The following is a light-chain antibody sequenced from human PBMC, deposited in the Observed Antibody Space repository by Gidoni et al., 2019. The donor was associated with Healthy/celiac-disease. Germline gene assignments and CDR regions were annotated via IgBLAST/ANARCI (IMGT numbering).Light chain of an antibody. CDR2: GAS. CDR1: QTVSST. J-gene: IGKJ2*01. CDR3: QQYNNWPYT. Sequence: LVMTQSPATLSVSPGERATLSFRASQTVSSTLARYQQKPGQAPRLLIYGASTRATGIPARFSGSGSGTEFTLTISSLQSEDFAVYYCQQYNNWPYTFGQGTKLEIK. V-gene: IGKV3-15*01.